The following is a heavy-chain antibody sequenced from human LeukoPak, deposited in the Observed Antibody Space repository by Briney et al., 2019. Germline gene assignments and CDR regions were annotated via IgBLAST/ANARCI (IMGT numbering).Heavy chain of an antibody. CDR2: IYYSGST. CDR3: ARDVRDGMDV. V-gene: IGHV4-59*12. Sequence: SETLSLTCTVSGGSISSYYWSWIRQPPGKGLEWIGYIYYSGSTNYNPSLKSRVTISVDTSKNQFSLKLSSVTAADTAVYYCARDVRDGMDVWGQGTTVTVSS. D-gene: IGHD3-10*02. J-gene: IGHJ6*02. CDR1: GGSISSYY.